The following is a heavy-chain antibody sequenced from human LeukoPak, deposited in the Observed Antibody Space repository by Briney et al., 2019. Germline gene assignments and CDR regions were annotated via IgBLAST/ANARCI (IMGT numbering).Heavy chain of an antibody. CDR2: IYYSGST. V-gene: IGHV4-59*01. Sequence: PSETLSLTCTVSGGSISSYYWSWIRQPPGKGLEWIGYIYYSGSTNYNPSLKSRVTISVDTSKNQFSLKLSSVTAADTAVYYCARAPRYPSTGTTHYYFDYWGQGTLVTVSS. CDR1: GGSISSYY. J-gene: IGHJ4*02. D-gene: IGHD1-7*01. CDR3: ARAPRYPSTGTTHYYFDY.